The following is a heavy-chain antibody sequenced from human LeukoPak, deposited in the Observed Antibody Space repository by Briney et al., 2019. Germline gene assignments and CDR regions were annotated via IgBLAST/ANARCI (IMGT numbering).Heavy chain of an antibody. Sequence: GGSLRLSCTVSGFTFYDYAMHWVRQAPGKGLEWVSGISWNSGSIGYADSVKGRFTISRDNAKNSLYLQMNSLRAEDTALYYCAKPPIAAASYYYSLDVWGKGTTVTVSS. CDR1: GFTFYDYA. V-gene: IGHV3-9*01. J-gene: IGHJ6*03. CDR3: AKPPIAAASYYYSLDV. CDR2: ISWNSGSI. D-gene: IGHD6-13*01.